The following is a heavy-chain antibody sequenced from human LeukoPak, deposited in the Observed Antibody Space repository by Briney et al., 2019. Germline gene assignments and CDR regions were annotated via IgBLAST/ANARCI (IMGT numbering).Heavy chain of an antibody. D-gene: IGHD3-10*01. V-gene: IGHV1-69*04. Sequence: ASVKVSCKASGGTFSSYAISWVRQAPGQGLEWMGRIIPILGIANYAQKFQGRVTITADESTSTAYMELSSLRSEDTAVYYCARDGERITMVRGVTAYDYWGQGTLVTVSS. CDR1: GGTFSSYA. CDR2: IIPILGIA. J-gene: IGHJ4*02. CDR3: ARDGERITMVRGVTAYDY.